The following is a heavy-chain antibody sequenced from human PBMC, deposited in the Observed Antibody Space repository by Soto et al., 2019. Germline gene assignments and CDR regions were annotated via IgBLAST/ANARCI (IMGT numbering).Heavy chain of an antibody. CDR3: ARPLWRDDYNWGYFDL. V-gene: IGHV3-30-3*01. CDR1: GFTFSSYA. Sequence: QVQLVESGGGVVQPGRSLRLSCAASGFTFSSYAMHWVRQVPGKGLEWVAVISYDGSNKYYADSVKGRFTISRDNYKTELYLQMNSLRAEDTAVYYCARPLWRDDYNWGYFDLWGRGTLVTVSS. CDR2: ISYDGSNK. J-gene: IGHJ2*01. D-gene: IGHD4-4*01.